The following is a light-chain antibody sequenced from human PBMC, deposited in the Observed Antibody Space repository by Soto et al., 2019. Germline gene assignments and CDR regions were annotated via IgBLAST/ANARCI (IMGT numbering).Light chain of an antibody. J-gene: IGLJ3*02. CDR3: SSYAASNNFYFV. CDR2: EVT. V-gene: IGLV2-8*02. Sequence: QSLLTQPSSVYRSPGQSITLSCPGTSSDGGGYNYVSWYQQYPGRAPKLMIYEVTKRPSGVPDRFSGSKSGNTASLTVSGLQAEDEADYYCSSYAASNNFYFVFGGGTKVTV. CDR1: SSDGGGYNY.